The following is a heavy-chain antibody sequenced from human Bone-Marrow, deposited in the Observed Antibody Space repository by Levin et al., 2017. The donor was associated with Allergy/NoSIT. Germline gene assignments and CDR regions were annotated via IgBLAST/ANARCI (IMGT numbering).Heavy chain of an antibody. J-gene: IGHJ5*02. CDR1: GFTFSDYY. V-gene: IGHV3-11*03. CDR3: ASLGPFRGAAPQFDP. D-gene: IGHD1-26*01. Sequence: GESLKISCLASGFTFSDYYMNWIRQAPGKGLEWVSYISTSSDYTNYADSVKGRFTVSRDNAKNSLYLQMNNLRAGDTAVYYCASLGPFRGAAPQFDPWGQGALVTVSS. CDR2: ISTSSDYT.